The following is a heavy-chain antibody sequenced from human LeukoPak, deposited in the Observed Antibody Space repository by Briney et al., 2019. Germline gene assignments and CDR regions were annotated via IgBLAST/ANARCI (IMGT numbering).Heavy chain of an antibody. Sequence: GGSLRLSCAASGFTFSCYAMNWVRQAPGKGLEWVSAISGSGTYTYYADSVKGRFTISRDNSKNTLYLQMNSLRAEDTAVYYCAKWTMTTVVSVFDYWGQGTLVTVSS. CDR3: AKWTMTTVVSVFDY. CDR1: GFTFSCYA. CDR2: ISGSGTYT. J-gene: IGHJ4*02. D-gene: IGHD4-23*01. V-gene: IGHV3-23*01.